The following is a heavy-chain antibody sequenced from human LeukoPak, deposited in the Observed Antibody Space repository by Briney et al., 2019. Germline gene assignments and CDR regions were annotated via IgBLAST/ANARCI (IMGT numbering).Heavy chain of an antibody. CDR3: ARAEYSSSWYPGY. CDR1: GFTFSSYA. Sequence: PGGSLRLSCAASGFTFSSYAMHWVRQAPGKGLEWVAVISYDGSNKYYADSVKGRFTISRDNPKNTLYLQMNSLRAEDTAVYYCARAEYSSSWYPGYWGQGTLVTVSS. D-gene: IGHD6-13*01. CDR2: ISYDGSNK. V-gene: IGHV3-30*04. J-gene: IGHJ4*02.